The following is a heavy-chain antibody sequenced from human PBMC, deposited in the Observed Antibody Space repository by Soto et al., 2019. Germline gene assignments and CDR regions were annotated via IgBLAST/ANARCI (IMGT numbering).Heavy chain of an antibody. CDR2: INHSGST. V-gene: IGHV4-34*01. Sequence: SETLSLTCAVYGGSFSGYYWSWIRQPPGKGLEWIGEINHSGSTNYNPSLKSRVTISVDTSKNQFSLKLSSVTAADTAVYYCARGSSGMLDYWGQGTLVTVSS. D-gene: IGHD3-10*01. CDR1: GGSFSGYY. J-gene: IGHJ4*02. CDR3: ARGSSGMLDY.